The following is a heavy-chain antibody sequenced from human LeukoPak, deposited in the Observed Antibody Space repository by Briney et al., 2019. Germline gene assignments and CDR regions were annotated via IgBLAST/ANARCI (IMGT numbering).Heavy chain of an antibody. D-gene: IGHD3-10*01. CDR1: GGSITSYY. CDR3: ASTANYYGSGSYYKN. Sequence: PSEALSLTCTVSGGSITSYYWSWIRQPPGKGLEGIGNIYYSGSTNYNPSLKSRVTISIDTSKNQFSLKLSSVTAADTAVYYCASTANYYGSGSYYKNWGQGTLVTVSS. J-gene: IGHJ4*02. V-gene: IGHV4-59*01. CDR2: IYYSGST.